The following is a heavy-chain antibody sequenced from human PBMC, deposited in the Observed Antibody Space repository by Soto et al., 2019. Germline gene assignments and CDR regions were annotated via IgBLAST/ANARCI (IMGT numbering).Heavy chain of an antibody. J-gene: IGHJ5*02. V-gene: IGHV3-23*01. D-gene: IGHD3-3*01. CDR2: ISGSGGST. CDR3: AKDIHSAVLRFFPYSWFDP. CDR1: GFTFSSYA. Sequence: EVQLLESGGGLVQPGGSLRLSCAASGFTFSSYAMSWVRQAPGKGLEWVSAISGSGGSTYYADSVKGRFTISRDNSKNTLYLQMNSLRAEDTAVYYCAKDIHSAVLRFFPYSWFDPWGQGTLVTVSS.